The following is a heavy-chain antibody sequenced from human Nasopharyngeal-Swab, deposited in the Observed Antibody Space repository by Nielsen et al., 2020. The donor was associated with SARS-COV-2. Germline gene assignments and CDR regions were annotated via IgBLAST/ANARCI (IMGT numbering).Heavy chain of an antibody. Sequence: WIRQPPGKGLEWIGSIYYSGSTYYNLSLKSRVTISVDTSKNQFSLKLSSVTAADTAVYYCARPGTGIAAADYWGQGTLVTVSS. CDR3: ARPGTGIAAADY. V-gene: IGHV4-39*01. D-gene: IGHD6-13*01. J-gene: IGHJ4*02. CDR2: IYYSGST.